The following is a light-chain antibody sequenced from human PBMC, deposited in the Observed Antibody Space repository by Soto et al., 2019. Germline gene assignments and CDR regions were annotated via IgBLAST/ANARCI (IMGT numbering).Light chain of an antibody. V-gene: IGLV2-23*02. J-gene: IGLJ1*01. Sequence: QSALTQPASVSGSPGQSITISCTGTSSDVGSYNLVSWYQQHPGKAPKLMIYEVSKRPSGVSSRFSGSKSGNTASLTISGLQADDEADYYCCSYAGSSTFPYVFGTGTKLTVL. CDR2: EVS. CDR1: SSDVGSYNL. CDR3: CSYAGSSTFPYV.